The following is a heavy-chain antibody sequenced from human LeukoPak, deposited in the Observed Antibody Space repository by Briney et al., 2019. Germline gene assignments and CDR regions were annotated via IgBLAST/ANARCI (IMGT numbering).Heavy chain of an antibody. J-gene: IGHJ5*02. V-gene: IGHV4-38-2*01. CDR3: ARHDDSSGEGWFDP. D-gene: IGHD6-19*01. Sequence: GSLRLSCAASGFTFSSHAMSWVRQAPGKGLEWIGSISQNGANRNNPSLKSRVTISADMSTNQFSLSLTSVTAADTAVYYCARHDDSSGEGWFDPWGQGTLVTVSS. CDR2: ISQNGAN. CDR1: GFTFSSHA.